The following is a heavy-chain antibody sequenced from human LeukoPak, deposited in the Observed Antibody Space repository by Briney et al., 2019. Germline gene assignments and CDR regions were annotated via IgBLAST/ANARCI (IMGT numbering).Heavy chain of an antibody. CDR1: GFTFSSYE. CDR3: ASGWSAAPFDY. CDR2: ISSRGTTI. D-gene: IGHD6-13*01. V-gene: IGHV3-48*03. J-gene: IGHJ4*02. Sequence: GGSLRLSCAASGFTFSSYEMNWVRQAPGKGLEWVSYISSRGTTIYYADSVKGRFTISRDDAKNSLYLQMNSLRAEDTGVYYCASGWSAAPFDYWGQRTLVTVSS.